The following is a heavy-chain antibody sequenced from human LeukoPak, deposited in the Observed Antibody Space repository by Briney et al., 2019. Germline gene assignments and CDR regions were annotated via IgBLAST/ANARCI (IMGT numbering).Heavy chain of an antibody. V-gene: IGHV4-59*12. CDR2: IYYSGST. CDR1: GGSISSYY. D-gene: IGHD2-2*01. J-gene: IGHJ4*02. CDR3: ARSLSSSVKIDY. Sequence: PSETLSLTCTVSGGSISSYYWSWIRQPPGKGLEWIGYIYYSGSTNYNPSLKSRVTISVDTSKNQFSLKLSSVTAADAAVYYCARSLSSSVKIDYWGQGTLVTVSS.